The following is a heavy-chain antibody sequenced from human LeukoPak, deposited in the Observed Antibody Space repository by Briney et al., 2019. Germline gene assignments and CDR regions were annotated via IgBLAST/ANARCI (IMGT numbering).Heavy chain of an antibody. Sequence: ASVKLSCKASGYTFTGYHIHWVRHAPGQGLEWMGRINPYSGHTNFAQKFQGRVTMTTDTSITTAYMDLSSLTPDDTAVYFCARDQGSLTRSWYTGYWGQGTQVTVSS. V-gene: IGHV1-2*06. J-gene: IGHJ4*02. D-gene: IGHD6-13*01. CDR3: ARDQGSLTRSWYTGY. CDR2: INPYSGHT. CDR1: GYTFTGYH.